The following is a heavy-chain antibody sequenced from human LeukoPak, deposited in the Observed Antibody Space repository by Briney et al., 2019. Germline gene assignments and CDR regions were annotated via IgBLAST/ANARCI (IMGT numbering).Heavy chain of an antibody. CDR2: IYYSGST. CDR3: ARLNYYYYMDV. Sequence: SETLSLTCTVSGGSISSSSYYWGWIRQPPGKGLEWIGSIYYSGSTYYNPSLKSRVTISVDTSKNQFSLKLSSVAAADTAVYYCARLNYYYYMDVWGKGTTVTVSS. CDR1: GGSISSSSYY. V-gene: IGHV4-39*07. D-gene: IGHD3-16*01. J-gene: IGHJ6*03.